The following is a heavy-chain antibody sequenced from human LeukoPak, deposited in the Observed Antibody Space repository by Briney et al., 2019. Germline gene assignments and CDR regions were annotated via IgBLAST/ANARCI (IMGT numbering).Heavy chain of an antibody. J-gene: IGHJ6*04. CDR3: TQGADFWSGLPDV. Sequence: GGSLRLSCAASGFTFSGSAMHWVRQASGKGLEWVGRIRNKPNSYATAYTASVKGRFTITRDDSKNTAYLQMNSLKTEDTAVYYCTQGADFWSGLPDVWGIGTTVTVSS. CDR1: GFTFSGSA. D-gene: IGHD3-3*01. CDR2: IRNKPNSYAT. V-gene: IGHV3-73*01.